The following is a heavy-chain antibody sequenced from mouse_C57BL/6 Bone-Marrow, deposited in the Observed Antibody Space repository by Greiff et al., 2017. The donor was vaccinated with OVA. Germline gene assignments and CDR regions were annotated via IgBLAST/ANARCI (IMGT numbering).Heavy chain of an antibody. CDR1: GYTFTSYW. J-gene: IGHJ3*01. D-gene: IGHD2-2*01. V-gene: IGHV1-64*01. CDR2: IHPNSGST. Sequence: QVQLQQPGAELVKPGASVKLSCKASGYTFTSYWMHWVKQRPGQGLEWIGMIHPNSGSTNYNEKFKSKATLTVDKSSSTAYMQLSSLTSEDSAVYYCAKDGYDEAGFAYWGQGTLVTVSA. CDR3: AKDGYDEAGFAY.